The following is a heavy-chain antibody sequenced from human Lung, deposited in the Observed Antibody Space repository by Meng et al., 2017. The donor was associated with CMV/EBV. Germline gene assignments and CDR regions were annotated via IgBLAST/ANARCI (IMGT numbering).Heavy chain of an antibody. Sequence: QLDLGEAVFELRKPGDSVTVSCTAAGYTFTSSSMTWVRNAPGPGLEWMGWITISTGLPTYAQAFSGRCVFSFDTSVSTAYLQIDRLEAVDTDVYYCARGNGWRLDHWAQETLVTVSS. CDR3: ARGNGWRLDH. CDR2: ITISTGLP. J-gene: IGHJ4*02. CDR1: GYTFTSSS. D-gene: IGHD6-19*01. V-gene: IGHV7-4-1*01.